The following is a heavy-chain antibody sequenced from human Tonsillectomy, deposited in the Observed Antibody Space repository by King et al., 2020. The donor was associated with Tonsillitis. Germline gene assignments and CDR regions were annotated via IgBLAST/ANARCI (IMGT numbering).Heavy chain of an antibody. Sequence: VQLVESGGGLVQPGGSLRLSCAASGLTFSSYWMSWVRQAPGKGLQWVANIKQDGSEKYYVDSVKGRFTISRDNAKNSLYLQMNSLRAEDTAVYYCVRKEGYSGSFDYWGQGTLVTVSS. J-gene: IGHJ4*02. D-gene: IGHD6-6*01. V-gene: IGHV3-7*01. CDR1: GLTFSSYW. CDR3: VRKEGYSGSFDY. CDR2: IKQDGSEK.